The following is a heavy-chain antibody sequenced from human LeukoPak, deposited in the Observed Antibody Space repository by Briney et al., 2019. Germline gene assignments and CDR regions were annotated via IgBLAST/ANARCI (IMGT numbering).Heavy chain of an antibody. CDR2: ISHDGSNK. J-gene: IGHJ6*02. D-gene: IGHD1-26*01. CDR1: GFPFNSYP. V-gene: IGHV3-30*04. Sequence: GGSLRLSCEASGFPFNSYPMHWVRQAPGLGLEWVGVISHDGSNKFYKESVEGRFTISRDNSKNTLYLYINIPTPEDTAMYYCAKDVARPGWDILVGDHYYGMDVWGQGTTVTVSS. CDR3: AKDVARPGWDILVGDHYYGMDV.